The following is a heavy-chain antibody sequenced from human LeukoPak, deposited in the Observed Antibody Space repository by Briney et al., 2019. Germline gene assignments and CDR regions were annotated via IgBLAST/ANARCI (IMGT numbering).Heavy chain of an antibody. D-gene: IGHD6-6*01. J-gene: IGHJ4*02. CDR2: VYYIGNT. Sequence: SQTLSLTCSVSGGSLTGGTYYWTCIRQHPGKGLEWIGYVYYIGNTYYNPSLKSRVTISLDTSKNQFSLKLSSVTAADTAVYFCARQEQLGTYYFDYWGQGTLVTVSS. V-gene: IGHV4-31*03. CDR3: ARQEQLGTYYFDY. CDR1: GGSLTGGTYY.